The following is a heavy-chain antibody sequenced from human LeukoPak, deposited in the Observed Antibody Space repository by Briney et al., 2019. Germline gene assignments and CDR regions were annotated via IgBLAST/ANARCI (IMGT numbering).Heavy chain of an antibody. V-gene: IGHV3-7*01. D-gene: IGHD6-13*01. CDR1: GFSLGSYW. Sequence: PGRSLRPSWAASGFSLGSYWMSWDSQVPGKLLEWVGNMKYDGSEKYYVDSVKGRFTISRDNAKNSLYLQMNSLRAEDTAVYYCARDIEAAGLFLDYWVQGTLVTVSS. J-gene: IGHJ4*02. CDR2: MKYDGSEK. CDR3: ARDIEAAGLFLDY.